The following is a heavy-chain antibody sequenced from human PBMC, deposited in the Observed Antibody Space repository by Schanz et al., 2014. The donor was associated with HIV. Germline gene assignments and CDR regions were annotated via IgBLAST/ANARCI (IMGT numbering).Heavy chain of an antibody. J-gene: IGHJ4*02. CDR3: ARILDYYDSSGFDY. CDR2: ISGSGIST. CDR1: GFTFSSYA. Sequence: EEQLVESGGGLVQPGGSLRLSCAASGFTFSSYAMTWVRQAPGKGLEWVSAISGSGISTYYADSVKGRFTISRDNSKNTLYLQMNSLRADDTAVYYCARILDYYDSSGFDYWGQGTLAVVSS. D-gene: IGHD3-22*01. V-gene: IGHV3-23*04.